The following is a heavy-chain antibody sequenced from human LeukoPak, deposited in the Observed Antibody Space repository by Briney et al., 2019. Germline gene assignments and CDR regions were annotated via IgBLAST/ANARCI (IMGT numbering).Heavy chain of an antibody. CDR2: IWCDGTNK. CDR1: GFTFSTYG. V-gene: IGHV3-33*01. CDR3: ARDLLPGSGWYGNALDI. Sequence: GGSLRLSCAASGFTFSTYGMHWVRQAPGKGLEWVAVIWCDGTNKYYADSVKGRFTISRDNSKNTLYLQMNSLRAEDTAVYYCARDLLPGSGWYGNALDIWGQGTMVTVSS. D-gene: IGHD6-19*01. J-gene: IGHJ3*02.